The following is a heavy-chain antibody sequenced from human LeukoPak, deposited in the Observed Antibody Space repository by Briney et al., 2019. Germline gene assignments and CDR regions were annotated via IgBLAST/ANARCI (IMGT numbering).Heavy chain of an antibody. Sequence: GGSLRLSCAASGFTFNTYNMNWVRQAPGKGLEWVGRIKTKTDGGTTDYAAPVKGRFTISRDDSKNTLYLQMNSLKTEDTAVYYCTPSYYYGSGTYYKFGMDVWGQGTTVTVSS. CDR1: GFTFNTYN. V-gene: IGHV3-15*01. CDR2: IKTKTDGGTT. J-gene: IGHJ6*02. D-gene: IGHD3-10*01. CDR3: TPSYYYGSGTYYKFGMDV.